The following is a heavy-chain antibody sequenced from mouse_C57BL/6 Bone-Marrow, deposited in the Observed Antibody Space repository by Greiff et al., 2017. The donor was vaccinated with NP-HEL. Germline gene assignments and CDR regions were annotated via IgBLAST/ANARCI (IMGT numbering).Heavy chain of an antibody. CDR1: GYTFTSYW. V-gene: IGHV1-64*01. CDR3: AREEELYFDY. J-gene: IGHJ2*01. Sequence: VQLQQPGAELVKPGASVKLSCKASGYTFTSYWMPWVKQRPGQGLEWIGMIHPNSGSTNYNEKFKSKATLTVDKSSSTAYMQLSSLTSEDSAVYYCAREEELYFDYWGQGTTLTVSS. CDR2: IHPNSGST.